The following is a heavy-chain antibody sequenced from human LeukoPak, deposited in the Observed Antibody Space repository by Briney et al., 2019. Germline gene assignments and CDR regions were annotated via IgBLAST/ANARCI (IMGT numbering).Heavy chain of an antibody. J-gene: IGHJ6*03. CDR2: IIPIFGTA. CDR1: GGTFSSYA. Sequence: ASVKVSCKASGGTFSSYAISWVRQAPGQGLEWMGGIIPIFGTANYAQKFQGRVTITADESTSTAYMELSSLRSEDTAVYYCASRSPAMAPYYYYTDVWGKGTTVTVSS. D-gene: IGHD5-18*01. V-gene: IGHV1-69*13. CDR3: ASRSPAMAPYYYYTDV.